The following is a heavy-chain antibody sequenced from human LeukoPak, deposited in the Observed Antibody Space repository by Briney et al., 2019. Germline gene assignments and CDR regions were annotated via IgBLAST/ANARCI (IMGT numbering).Heavy chain of an antibody. J-gene: IGHJ5*02. CDR3: ARGAYDYVWGSYRLNWFDP. Sequence: ASVKVSCKASGYTFTSYAMHWVRQAPGQRLEWMGWINAGNGNTKYSQKFQGRVTITRDTSASTAYMKLSSLRSEDTAVYYCARGAYDYVWGSYRLNWFDPWGQGTLVTVSS. CDR2: INAGNGNT. D-gene: IGHD3-16*02. CDR1: GYTFTSYA. V-gene: IGHV1-3*01.